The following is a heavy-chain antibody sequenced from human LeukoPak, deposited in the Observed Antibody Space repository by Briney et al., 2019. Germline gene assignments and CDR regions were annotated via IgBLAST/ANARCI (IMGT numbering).Heavy chain of an antibody. CDR2: IYYSGIT. Sequence: PSETLSLTCTVSGGSIRSGGYYWSWIRQHPGKGLEWIGYIYYSGITYYNPSLKSRLTISVDTSKNQFSLKLSSVTAADTAVYYCAREPVGATWPARYFDYWGQGTLVTVSS. D-gene: IGHD1-26*01. J-gene: IGHJ4*02. CDR3: AREPVGATWPARYFDY. V-gene: IGHV4-31*03. CDR1: GGSIRSGGYY.